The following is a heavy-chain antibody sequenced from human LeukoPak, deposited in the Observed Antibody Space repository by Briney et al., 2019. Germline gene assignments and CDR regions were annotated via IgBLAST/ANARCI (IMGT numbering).Heavy chain of an antibody. CDR3: ARGTPYFFGSGSYYLGSWFDP. J-gene: IGHJ5*02. Sequence: SETLSLTCGVSGGSISSGHGWSWVRQTPGKGLEWIGEIYHLGSTTYSPSLKSRVTISVDNSKNQFSLRLTSVTAADTGVYYCARGTPYFFGSGSYYLGSWFDPWGQGTLVTVSS. D-gene: IGHD3-10*01. CDR1: GGSISSGHG. V-gene: IGHV4-4*02. CDR2: IYHLGST.